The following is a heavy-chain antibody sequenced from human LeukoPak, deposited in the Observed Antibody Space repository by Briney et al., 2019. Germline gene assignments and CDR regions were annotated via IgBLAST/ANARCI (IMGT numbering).Heavy chain of an antibody. Sequence: PGGSLRLSCAASGFTFSSYWMSWVRQAPGKGLEWVSSISSSSSYIYYADSVKGRFTISRDNAKNSLYLQMNSLRAEDTAVYYCASFSVVGGDYWGQGTLVTVSS. CDR3: ASFSVVGGDY. J-gene: IGHJ4*02. CDR1: GFTFSSYW. CDR2: ISSSSSYI. D-gene: IGHD1-26*01. V-gene: IGHV3-21*01.